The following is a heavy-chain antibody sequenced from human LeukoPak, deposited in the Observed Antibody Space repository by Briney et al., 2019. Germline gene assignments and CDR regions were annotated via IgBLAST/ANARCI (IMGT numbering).Heavy chain of an antibody. D-gene: IGHD6-6*01. CDR3: ARWPVYRSSSVYMDV. CDR1: GFTFSSYA. J-gene: IGHJ6*03. Sequence: GGSLRLSCAASGFTFSSYAMHWVRQAPGKGLEYVSAISSNGGSTYYANSVRGRFTISRDNSKNTLYLQMGSLRAEDMAVYYCARWPVYRSSSVYMDVWGKGTTVTVSS. CDR2: ISSNGGST. V-gene: IGHV3-64*01.